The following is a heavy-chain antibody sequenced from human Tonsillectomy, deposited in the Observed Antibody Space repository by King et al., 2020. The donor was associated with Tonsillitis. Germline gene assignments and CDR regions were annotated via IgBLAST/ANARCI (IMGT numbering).Heavy chain of an antibody. CDR1: GGSISSSSYY. J-gene: IGHJ3*02. Sequence: QLQESGPGLVKPSETLSLTCTVSGGSISSSSYYWGRIRQPPGKGLEWIGSIYYSGSTYYNPSLKSRVTISVDTSKNQFSLKLSSVTAADTAVYYCASFPYGGGPTRLPWGAFDIWGQGTMVTVSS. D-gene: IGHD4-23*01. V-gene: IGHV4-39*07. CDR3: ASFPYGGGPTRLPWGAFDI. CDR2: IYYSGST.